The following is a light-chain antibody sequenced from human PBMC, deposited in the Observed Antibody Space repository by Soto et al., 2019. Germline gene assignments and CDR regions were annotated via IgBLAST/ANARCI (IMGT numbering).Light chain of an antibody. J-gene: IGKJ1*01. Sequence: AIRMTQSPPSFSASTGDRVTITCRASQSIGTYLAWYQQRPGKAPNLLISSASILQSGVPSRFSGSGSGTDFTLTITSLQSEDFATYYCQQYHAYPPTFGQGTNVGIK. CDR2: SAS. V-gene: IGKV1-8*01. CDR3: QQYHAYPPT. CDR1: QSIGTY.